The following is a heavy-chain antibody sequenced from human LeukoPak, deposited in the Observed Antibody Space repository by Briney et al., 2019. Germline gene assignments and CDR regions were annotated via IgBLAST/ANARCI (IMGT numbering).Heavy chain of an antibody. CDR2: ISAYNGNT. J-gene: IGHJ4*02. V-gene: IGHV1-18*01. D-gene: IGHD5-18*01. CDR3: ARDYSYGYWGFDY. CDR1: GYTFTSYG. Sequence: ASVQVSCQASGYTFTSYGISWVRQAPGQGLAWMGWISAYNGNTNYAQKLQGRVTMTTDTSTSTAYMELRSLRSDDTAVYYCARDYSYGYWGFDYWGQGTLVTVSS.